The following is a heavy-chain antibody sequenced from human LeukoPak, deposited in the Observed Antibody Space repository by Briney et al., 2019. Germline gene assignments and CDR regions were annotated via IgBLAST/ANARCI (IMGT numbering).Heavy chain of an antibody. CDR3: ARDSSIVVVFFDY. D-gene: IGHD3-22*01. CDR2: ISGYNGNT. J-gene: IGHJ4*02. V-gene: IGHV1-18*01. Sequence: ASVKVSCKASGGTFSSYAIIWVRQAPGQGLEWMGWISGYNGNTNYAQKFQGRVTMTTDTSTSTAYMELRSLRSDDTAVYYCARDSSIVVVFFDYWGQGTLVTVSS. CDR1: GGTFSSYA.